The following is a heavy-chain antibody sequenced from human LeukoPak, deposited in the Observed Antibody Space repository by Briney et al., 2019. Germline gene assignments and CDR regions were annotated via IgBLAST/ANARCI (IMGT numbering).Heavy chain of an antibody. D-gene: IGHD2-15*01. Sequence: SETLSLTCAVYGGSFSGYYWSWIRQPPGKGLEWIGKINHSGSTNYNPSLKSRVTISVDTSKNQFSLKLSSVTAADTAVYYCAREHCSGGSCYSIYYYYYMDVWGKGTTVTVSS. CDR3: AREHCSGGSCYSIYYYYYMDV. V-gene: IGHV4-34*01. CDR1: GGSFSGYY. CDR2: INHSGST. J-gene: IGHJ6*03.